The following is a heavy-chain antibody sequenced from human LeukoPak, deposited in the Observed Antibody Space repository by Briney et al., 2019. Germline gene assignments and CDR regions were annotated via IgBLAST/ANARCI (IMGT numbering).Heavy chain of an antibody. CDR2: IYYSGST. J-gene: IGHJ4*02. D-gene: IGHD1-1*01. CDR3: ARDLGGTTGGYFDY. V-gene: IGHV4-61*08. Sequence: PSETLSLTCAVSGSSISSGGYSWSWIRQPPGKGLEWIGYIYYSGSTNYNPSLKSRVTISVDTSKNQFSLKLSSVTAADTAVYYCARDLGGTTGGYFDYWGQGTLVTVSS. CDR1: GSSISSGGYS.